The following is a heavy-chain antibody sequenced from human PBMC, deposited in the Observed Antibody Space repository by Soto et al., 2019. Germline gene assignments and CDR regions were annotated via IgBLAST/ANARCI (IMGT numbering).Heavy chain of an antibody. V-gene: IGHV4-34*02. CDR3: ARGHIPVYGPVPDYCYS. Sequence: QVHLQQWGAGLLKPSETLSLTCGVYGGSLRGSYWSWIRQPPGKALEWLGKVTHSGSTTFNPSLKSRVSVSVDTSDNQFSLKLTSVTAADTAVYYCARGHIPVYGPVPDYCYSWGQGTLVTVSS. J-gene: IGHJ4*02. CDR1: GGSLRGSY. D-gene: IGHD2-21*01. CDR2: VTHSGST.